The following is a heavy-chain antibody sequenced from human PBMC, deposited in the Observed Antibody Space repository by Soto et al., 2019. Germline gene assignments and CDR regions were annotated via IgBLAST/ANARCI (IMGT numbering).Heavy chain of an antibody. CDR2: ISSSSSTI. CDR1: GFTFSSYS. CDR3: ARGLGGDYVAFDI. D-gene: IGHD4-17*01. J-gene: IGHJ3*02. Sequence: GGSLRLSCAASGFTFSSYSMNWVRQAPGKGLEWVSYISSSSSTIYYADSVKGRFTISRDNAKNSLYLQMNSLRAEDTAVYYCARGLGGDYVAFDIWGQGTMVTVSS. V-gene: IGHV3-48*01.